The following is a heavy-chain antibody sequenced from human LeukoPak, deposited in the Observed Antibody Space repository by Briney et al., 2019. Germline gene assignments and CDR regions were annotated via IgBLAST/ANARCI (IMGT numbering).Heavy chain of an antibody. CDR3: ARDWYGSGSSHAFDI. D-gene: IGHD3-10*01. V-gene: IGHV1-18*01. Sequence: ASVTVSCKASDYTFTSYGISWVRQAPGQGLEWMGWISVYNGDTNYPQKFQGRVTMTTDTSTSTAYMELRSLRSDDTAVYYCARDWYGSGSSHAFDIWGQGTMVTVSS. CDR1: DYTFTSYG. CDR2: ISVYNGDT. J-gene: IGHJ3*02.